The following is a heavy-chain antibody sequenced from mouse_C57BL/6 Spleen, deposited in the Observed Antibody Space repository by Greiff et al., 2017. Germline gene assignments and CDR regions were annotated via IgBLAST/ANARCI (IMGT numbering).Heavy chain of an antibody. CDR2: ISYDGSN. Sequence: EVKLVESGPGLVKPSQSLSLTCSVTGYSITSGYYWNWIRQFPRNKLELMVYISYDGSNNYNPSLKNRTSITRDTSTNQSFLKLKSVTTEDTATYDCAREGYSFCAMDYWGQGTSVTVSS. CDR1: GYSITSGYY. J-gene: IGHJ4*01. V-gene: IGHV3-6*01. D-gene: IGHD1-1*01. CDR3: AREGYSFCAMDY.